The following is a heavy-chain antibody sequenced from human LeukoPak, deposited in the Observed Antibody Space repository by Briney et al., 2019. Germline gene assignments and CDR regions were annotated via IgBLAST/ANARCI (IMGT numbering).Heavy chain of an antibody. D-gene: IGHD4-17*01. V-gene: IGHV4-61*02. CDR2: IYTSGST. J-gene: IGHJ4*02. Sequence: SETLSLTCTVSGGSISSGSYYWSWIRQPAGKGLEWIGRIYTSGSTNYNPSLKSRVTISVDTSKNQFSLKLSSVTAADTAVYYCARGYGDYDDTFDYWGQGTLVTVSS. CDR3: ARGYGDYDDTFDY. CDR1: GGSISSGSYY.